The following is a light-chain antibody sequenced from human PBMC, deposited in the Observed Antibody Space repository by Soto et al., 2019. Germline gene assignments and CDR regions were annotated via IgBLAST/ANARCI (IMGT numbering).Light chain of an antibody. J-gene: IGKJ1*01. Sequence: DIQLTQSPSSLSPSVGESVTITCRASQVISTYLNWYQQKPGKAPKLLIYAASSLQSGVPSRFSGSGSGTEFTLTISSLQPDDFATYYCQQHYSSPLTFGQGTQVDIK. CDR2: AAS. V-gene: IGKV1-39*01. CDR3: QQHYSSPLT. CDR1: QVISTY.